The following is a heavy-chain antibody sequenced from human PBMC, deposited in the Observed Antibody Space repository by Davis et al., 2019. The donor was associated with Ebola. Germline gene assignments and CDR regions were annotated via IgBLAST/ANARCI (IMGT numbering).Heavy chain of an antibody. V-gene: IGHV3-30*19. J-gene: IGHJ4*02. CDR1: GFTFSSYG. Sequence: GESLKISCAASGFTFSSYGMHWVRQAPGKGLEWVAVIWYDGSNKYYADSVKGRFTISRDNSKNTLYLQMNSLRAEDTAVYYCARDLATVTPYYFDYWGQGTLVTVSS. D-gene: IGHD4-17*01. CDR3: ARDLATVTPYYFDY. CDR2: IWYDGSNK.